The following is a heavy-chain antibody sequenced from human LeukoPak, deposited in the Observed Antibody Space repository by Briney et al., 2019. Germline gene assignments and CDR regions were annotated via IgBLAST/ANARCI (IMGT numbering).Heavy chain of an antibody. D-gene: IGHD3-22*01. V-gene: IGHV3-66*01. CDR1: GFTVSSNY. J-gene: IGHJ4*02. CDR2: IYSGGST. CDR3: ARDAYYYDSSGYSS. Sequence: GGSLRLSCAASGFTVSSNYMSWVRQAPGKGLEWVSVIYSGGSTYYADSVKGRFTISRDNSKNTLYLQMNSLRAEDTAVYYCARDAYYYDSSGYSSWGQGTLVTVPS.